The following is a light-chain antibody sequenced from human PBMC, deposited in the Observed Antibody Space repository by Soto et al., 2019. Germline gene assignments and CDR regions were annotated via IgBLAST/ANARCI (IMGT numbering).Light chain of an antibody. V-gene: IGKV1-5*03. Sequence: DIQMTQSPSTLSASVGDRVTITCRASQSISTWLAWYQKKPGKAPKFLIQTASTLESGVPSRFSGSGSGTEFTLTISSLQPDDFATYFCQQYNSYPLTFGGGTKVEIK. CDR1: QSISTW. CDR3: QQYNSYPLT. J-gene: IGKJ4*01. CDR2: TAS.